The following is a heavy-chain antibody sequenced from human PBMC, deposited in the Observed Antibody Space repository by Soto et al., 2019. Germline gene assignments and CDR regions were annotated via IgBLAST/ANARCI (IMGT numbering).Heavy chain of an antibody. D-gene: IGHD2-8*01. V-gene: IGHV2-26*01. Sequence: QVTLKESGPVLVKPTETLTLTCTVSGFSLTTGRMGVSWIRQSPGKALEWLAHIFSYNERSYSTSLQGRLTISKDSCGSQVGLSRTNMDPVDSGTYCCVRVNAESYHFYCGMDVLVQGTTVTVSS. CDR3: VRVNAESYHFYCGMDV. CDR1: GFSLTTGRMG. J-gene: IGHJ6*02. CDR2: IFSYNER.